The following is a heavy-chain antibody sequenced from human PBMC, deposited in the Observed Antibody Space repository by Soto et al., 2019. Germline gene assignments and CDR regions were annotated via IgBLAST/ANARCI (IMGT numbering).Heavy chain of an antibody. CDR2: ISNSGTTV. D-gene: IGHD2-15*01. V-gene: IGHV3-48*03. CDR3: ARSRGGGFDDYFDH. CDR1: AFIFIGYE. Sequence: EVQLVESGGGWVQPGGSLRLSCAAPAFIFIGYEMNWVRQAPGKGLEWISYISNSGTTVKYADSVKGRFTVSRENAKKSLYLQMHSLRVEDTAVYFCARSRGGGFDDYFDHWGQGTLVTVSS. J-gene: IGHJ4*02.